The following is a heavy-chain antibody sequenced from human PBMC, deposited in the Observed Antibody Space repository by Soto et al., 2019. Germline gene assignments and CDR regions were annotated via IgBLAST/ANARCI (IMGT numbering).Heavy chain of an antibody. Sequence: PGGSLRLSCSASGFTFSSYAMNWVRQAPGKGLEWVSSISSSSSYIYYADSVKGRFTISRDNSKNTLYLQMNSLRAEDTAVYYCAKGHFVLRFLEPRDYYYYMDVWGKGTTVTVSS. CDR2: ISSSSSYI. CDR3: AKGHFVLRFLEPRDYYYYMDV. V-gene: IGHV3-21*01. CDR1: GFTFSSYA. D-gene: IGHD3-3*01. J-gene: IGHJ6*03.